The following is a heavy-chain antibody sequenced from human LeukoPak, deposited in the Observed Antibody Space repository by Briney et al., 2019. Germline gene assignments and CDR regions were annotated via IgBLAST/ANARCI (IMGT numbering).Heavy chain of an antibody. CDR1: GFTSSTYG. CDR2: LSYDGYND. V-gene: IGHV3-30*03. D-gene: IGHD6-19*01. J-gene: IGHJ4*02. CDR3: ARETPWLVLDY. Sequence: GRSLRLSCAASGFTSSTYGMNWVRQAPGKGLEWVAALSYDGYNDHYADSVRGRFAISRDNSKNTLFLQMNSLRAEDTAVYYCARETPWLVLDYWGQGTLVTVSS.